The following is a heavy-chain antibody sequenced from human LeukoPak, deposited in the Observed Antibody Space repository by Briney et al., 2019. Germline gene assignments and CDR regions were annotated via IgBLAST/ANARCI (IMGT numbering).Heavy chain of an antibody. CDR1: GFTFSSYS. J-gene: IGHJ4*02. V-gene: IGHV3-21*01. CDR2: ISSSSSYI. CDR3: ARDSSTVYYFDY. Sequence: PGGSLRLFCAASGFTFSSYSMNWVRQAPGKGLEWVSSISSSSSYIYYADSVKGRFTISRDNAKNSLYLQMNSLRAEDTAVYYCARDSSTVYYFDYWGQGTLVTVSS. D-gene: IGHD6-13*01.